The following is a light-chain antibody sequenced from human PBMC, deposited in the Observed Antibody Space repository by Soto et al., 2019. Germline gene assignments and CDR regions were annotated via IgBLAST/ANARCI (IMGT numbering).Light chain of an antibody. CDR2: VVS. CDR3: SSYTSSSTL. V-gene: IGLV2-14*01. J-gene: IGLJ2*01. Sequence: QSALTQPASVSGSPGQSITISCTGTSRDVGGYNYVSWYQQHPGKAPKLMIYVVSNRPSGVSNRFSGSKSGNTASLTISGLQAEDEADYYCSSYTSSSTLFGGGTKLTVL. CDR1: SRDVGGYNY.